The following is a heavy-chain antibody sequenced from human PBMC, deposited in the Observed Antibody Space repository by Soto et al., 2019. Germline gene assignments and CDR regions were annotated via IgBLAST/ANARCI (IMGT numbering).Heavy chain of an antibody. D-gene: IGHD3-16*01. Sequence: EVQLVESGGGLVQPGGSLRLSCAASGFTVSTKYMSWVRQAPGKGLEWVSVIYSGGSTFYADSVRGRFTISRDHSKNTVNLQMNSLRAEDTAVYYCARDPWAADYWGQGTLVTVSS. CDR1: GFTVSTKY. V-gene: IGHV3-66*01. J-gene: IGHJ4*02. CDR3: ARDPWAADY. CDR2: IYSGGST.